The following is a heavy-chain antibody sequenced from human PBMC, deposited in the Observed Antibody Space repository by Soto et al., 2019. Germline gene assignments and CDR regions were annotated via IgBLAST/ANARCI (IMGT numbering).Heavy chain of an antibody. CDR2: INPSGGGS. CDR1: GYTLNTYY. Sequence: QVQLVQSGAEVKKPGASVKVSCKPSGYTLNTYYLHWVGQAPGQGLELMGIINPSGGGSTYAKNLLDRVNMTGDTSTSTVFMELSSLRSADTAVYYCARGGHIAVVTDSFDYWGQGTLVTVSS. D-gene: IGHD2-21*02. V-gene: IGHV1-46*02. J-gene: IGHJ4*02. CDR3: ARGGHIAVVTDSFDY.